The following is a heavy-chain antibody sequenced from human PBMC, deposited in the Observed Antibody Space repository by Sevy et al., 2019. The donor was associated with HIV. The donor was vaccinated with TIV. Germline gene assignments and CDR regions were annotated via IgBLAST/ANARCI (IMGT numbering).Heavy chain of an antibody. Sequence: GGSLRLSCAASGFTFSKYSMSWVRQPPGKGLEWVSTLSFGCGEINYADSVKGRFTISRDNSKSSVYLQMNNLRPEDTAVYYCARQGCTKPHDYWGQGTLVSVSS. CDR1: GFTFSKYS. J-gene: IGHJ4*02. CDR3: ARQGCTKPHDY. V-gene: IGHV3-23*01. CDR2: LSFGCGEI. D-gene: IGHD2-8*01.